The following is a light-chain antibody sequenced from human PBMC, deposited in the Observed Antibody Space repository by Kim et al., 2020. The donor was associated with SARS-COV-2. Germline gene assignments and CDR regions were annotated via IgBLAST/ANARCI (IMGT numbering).Light chain of an antibody. Sequence: APGKTARITCGGNNIGSKSVHWYQQKPGQAPVLVIYYDSDRPSGIPERFSGSNSGNTATLTISRVEAGDEADYYCQVWGSSSDHYVFGTGTKVTVL. CDR1: NIGSKS. J-gene: IGLJ1*01. CDR2: YDS. V-gene: IGLV3-21*04. CDR3: QVWGSSSDHYV.